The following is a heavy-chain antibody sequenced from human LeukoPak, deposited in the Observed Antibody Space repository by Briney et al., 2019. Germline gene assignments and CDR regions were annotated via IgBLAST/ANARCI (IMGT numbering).Heavy chain of an antibody. J-gene: IGHJ6*02. CDR1: GYAFFNYG. CDR2: IGAYNTHT. V-gene: IGHV1-18*01. D-gene: IGHD2-15*01. CDR3: ARALSYRGGSEGYDQYGVDV. Sequence: ASVKVSCKASGYAFFNYGVTWVRQAPGQGLEWMGWIGAYNTHTNYARKFQGRVTMTTDTSTSTDHMELRSLRSDGTAVYYCARALSYRGGSEGYDQYGVDVWGQGTTVIVSS.